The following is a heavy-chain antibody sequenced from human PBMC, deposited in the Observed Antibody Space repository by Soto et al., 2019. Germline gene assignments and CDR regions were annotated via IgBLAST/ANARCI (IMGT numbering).Heavy chain of an antibody. Sequence: GGSLRLSSSPSGLSVSSSYISSARQAPGKGLEWVSVFYTDGSRYYADSVKGRCTMSRDTSKNTLNLQMNRLRAEDTAVYYCTREDYYGSKMHGMDVWGQGTTVTVSS. CDR1: GLSVSSSY. V-gene: IGHV3-53*01. CDR2: FYTDGSR. J-gene: IGHJ6*02. D-gene: IGHD3-22*01. CDR3: TREDYYGSKMHGMDV.